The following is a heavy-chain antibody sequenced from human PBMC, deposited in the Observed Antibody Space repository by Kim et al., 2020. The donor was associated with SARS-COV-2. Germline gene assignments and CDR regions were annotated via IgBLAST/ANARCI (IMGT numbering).Heavy chain of an antibody. CDR2: ISGSGGTT. Sequence: LSLTCAASGFTFSSYAMSWVRQAPGKGLEWVSSISGSGGTTHHADSVKGRFTISRDNSKNTVHLQLDSLRAEDTAVYYCAKSKYYDMLTGRDYWGQGTRVTVSS. CDR1: GFTFSSYA. CDR3: AKSKYYDMLTGRDY. D-gene: IGHD3-9*01. V-gene: IGHV3-23*01. J-gene: IGHJ4*02.